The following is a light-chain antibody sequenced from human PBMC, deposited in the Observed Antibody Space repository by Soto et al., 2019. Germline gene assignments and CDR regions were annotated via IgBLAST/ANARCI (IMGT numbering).Light chain of an antibody. CDR2: WGS. J-gene: IGKJ2*01. V-gene: IGKV4-1*01. Sequence: DIVMTQSPDSLAVSLGERATINCKSSQSVLYSSNNKNYLAWYQQRPGQPPKLLIYWGSTRESGVPDRFSGSGSGTDFTLTITNLQAEDVAVYYCQQYESTPPTFGQGTKLEIK. CDR1: QSVLYSSNNKNY. CDR3: QQYESTPPT.